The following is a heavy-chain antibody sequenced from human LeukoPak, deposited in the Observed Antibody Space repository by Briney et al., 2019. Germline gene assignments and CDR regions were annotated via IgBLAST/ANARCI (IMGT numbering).Heavy chain of an antibody. CDR2: VYTGSA. CDR3: ASLGSRDF. V-gene: IGHV4-61*02. Sequence: SQTLSLTCTVSGASISSNNYWWNWIRQPAGKGLEWIGRVYTGSANYNPSLKSRVEISVDTSKNHFSLKLTSVTAADTAVYYCASLGSRDFWGQGTLVTVSS. CDR1: GASISSNNYW. D-gene: IGHD3-10*01. J-gene: IGHJ4*02.